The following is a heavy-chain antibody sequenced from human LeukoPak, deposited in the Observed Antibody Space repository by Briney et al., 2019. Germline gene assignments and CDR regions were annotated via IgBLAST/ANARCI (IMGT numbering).Heavy chain of an antibody. CDR2: INHSGST. V-gene: IGHV4-34*01. CDR1: GGSFSGYY. J-gene: IGHJ4*02. CDR3: ARGSPYYYYGSGSYYYFRY. Sequence: SETLSLTCAVCGGSFSGYYWSWIRQPPGKGLEWIGEINHSGSTNYNPSLKSRVTISVDTSKNQFSLKLSSVTAADTAVYYCARGSPYYYYGSGSYYYFRYWGQGTLVTVSS. D-gene: IGHD3-10*01.